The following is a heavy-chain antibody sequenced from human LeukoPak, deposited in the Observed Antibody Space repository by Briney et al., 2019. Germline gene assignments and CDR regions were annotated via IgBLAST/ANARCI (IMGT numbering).Heavy chain of an antibody. V-gene: IGHV4-39*01. CDR1: GGSISSSSYY. CDR2: IYYSGST. Sequence: SETLSLTCTVSGGSISSSSYYWGWIRQPPGKGLEWNGSIYYSGSTYYNSSLKSRVTVSVDTSKNQFSLKLTSVTAADTAVYYCARHGIFYDTSGYTNWFDPWGQGTLVTVSS. CDR3: ARHGIFYDTSGYTNWFDP. D-gene: IGHD3-22*01. J-gene: IGHJ5*02.